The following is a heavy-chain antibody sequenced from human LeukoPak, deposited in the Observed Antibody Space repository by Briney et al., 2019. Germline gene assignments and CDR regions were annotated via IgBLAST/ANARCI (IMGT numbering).Heavy chain of an antibody. Sequence: GASVKVSCKTSGYTFTDYFIHWVRQAPGQGLEWMGWISAYNGNTNYAQKLQGRVTMTTDTSTSTAYMELRSLRSDDTAVYYCARFSSSEGFDYWGQGTLVTVSS. J-gene: IGHJ4*02. CDR2: ISAYNGNT. D-gene: IGHD6-13*01. CDR1: GYTFTDYF. V-gene: IGHV1-18*04. CDR3: ARFSSSEGFDY.